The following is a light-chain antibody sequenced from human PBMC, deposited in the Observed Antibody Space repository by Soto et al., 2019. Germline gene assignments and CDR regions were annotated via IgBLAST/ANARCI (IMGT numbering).Light chain of an antibody. CDR2: EVN. CDR3: SSYAVTNIFV. J-gene: IGLJ1*01. CDR1: SSDVGGFNY. Sequence: QSVLTQPLSASGSPGQSVTISCSGTSSDVGGFNYVSWYQQHPGRAPKVLIYEVNKRPSGVPDRFSGSKSGSTASLTVSGLQAEDEAEYYCSSYAVTNIFVFGTGTKVTVL. V-gene: IGLV2-8*01.